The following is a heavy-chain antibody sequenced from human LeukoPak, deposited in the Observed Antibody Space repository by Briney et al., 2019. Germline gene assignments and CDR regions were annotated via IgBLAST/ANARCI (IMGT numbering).Heavy chain of an antibody. CDR1: GFTFSSYG. CDR2: ISYDGSNK. J-gene: IGHJ4*02. CDR3: AKDDYGDY. Sequence: PGGSLRLSCAASGFTFSSYGMHWVRQAPGKGLEWVAVISYDGSNKYYADSVKGRFTISRDNSKNTLYLQMNSLRAEDTAVYYCAKDDYGDYWGQGTLVTVSS. V-gene: IGHV3-30*18.